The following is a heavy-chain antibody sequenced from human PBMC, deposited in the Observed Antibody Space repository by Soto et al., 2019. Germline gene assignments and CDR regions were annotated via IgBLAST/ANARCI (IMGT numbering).Heavy chain of an antibody. D-gene: IGHD3-22*01. Sequence: EVQLLESGGGLVQPGGSQRLSCAASGFTFSSYAMSWVRQAPGKGLEWVSAISGSGGSTYYADSVKGRFTISRDNSKNTLYLQMNSLRAEDTAVYYCAKDHSSGTTIFYYYYGMDVWGQGTTVTVSS. CDR3: AKDHSSGTTIFYYYYGMDV. CDR1: GFTFSSYA. CDR2: ISGSGGST. V-gene: IGHV3-23*01. J-gene: IGHJ6*02.